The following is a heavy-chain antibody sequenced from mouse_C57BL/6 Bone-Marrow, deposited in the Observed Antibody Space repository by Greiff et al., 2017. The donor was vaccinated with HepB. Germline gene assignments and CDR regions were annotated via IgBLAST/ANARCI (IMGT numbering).Heavy chain of an antibody. Sequence: VKLMESGAELARPGASVKLSCKASGYTFTSYGISWVKQRTGQGLEWIGEIYPRSGNTYYNEKFKGKATLTADKSSSTAYMELRSLTSEDSAVYFCARSPIYYYGSSYSYWYFDVWGTGTTVTVSS. CDR3: ARSPIYYYGSSYSYWYFDV. J-gene: IGHJ1*03. V-gene: IGHV1-81*01. CDR2: IYPRSGNT. D-gene: IGHD1-1*01. CDR1: GYTFTSYG.